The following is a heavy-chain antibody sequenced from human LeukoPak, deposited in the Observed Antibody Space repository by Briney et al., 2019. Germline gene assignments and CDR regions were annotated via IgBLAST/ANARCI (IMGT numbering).Heavy chain of an antibody. CDR3: ARVDSSSRSPFDL. CDR2: INRDGSIT. J-gene: IGHJ4*02. Sequence: GGSLRLSCAASGLTFSSYWLHWVRQAPGKGLVWVSRINRDGSITSYADTVKGRFTISRDDAKNTLYLQLNSLRAEDTAVYFCARVDSSSRSPFDLWGQKTLVTVSS. V-gene: IGHV3-74*01. D-gene: IGHD6-13*01. CDR1: GLTFSSYW.